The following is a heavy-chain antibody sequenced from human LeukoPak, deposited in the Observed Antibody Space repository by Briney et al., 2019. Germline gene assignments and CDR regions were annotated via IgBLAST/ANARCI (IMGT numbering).Heavy chain of an antibody. D-gene: IGHD1-26*01. J-gene: IGHJ4*02. Sequence: SETLSLTCTVSGGSISSYYWSWIRQPPGKGLEWIGYIYYSESTNYNPSLKSRVTISVDTSKNQFSLKLSSVTAADTAVYYCARCLVGATYYFDYWGQGTLVTVSS. CDR1: GGSISSYY. V-gene: IGHV4-59*01. CDR3: ARCLVGATYYFDY. CDR2: IYYSEST.